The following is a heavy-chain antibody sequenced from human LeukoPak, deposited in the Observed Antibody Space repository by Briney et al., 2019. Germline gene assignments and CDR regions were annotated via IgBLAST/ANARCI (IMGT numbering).Heavy chain of an antibody. CDR1: GFTCSNYW. CDR2: IKQDGSEK. J-gene: IGHJ4*02. V-gene: IGHV3-7*01. Sequence: GGSLRLSCAASGFTCSNYWMSWVRQAPGKGLQWVANIKQDGSEKYYVDSVKGRFTISRDNAKKSLYLQMNSLRAEDTAVYYCARDDDWNYEDYWGQGTLVTVSS. CDR3: ARDDDWNYEDY. D-gene: IGHD1-7*01.